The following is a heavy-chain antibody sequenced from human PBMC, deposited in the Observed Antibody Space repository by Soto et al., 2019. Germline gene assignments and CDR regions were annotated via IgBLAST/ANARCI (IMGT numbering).Heavy chain of an antibody. CDR2: IYYSGST. J-gene: IGHJ4*02. CDR1: GGSISSYY. Sequence: PSETLSLTCTVSGGSISSYYWSWIRQPPGKGLEWIGYIYYSGSTNYNPSLKSRVTISVDTSKNQFSLKLSSVTAADTAVYYCANGLGPTTGIDYWGQGTLVTVSS. CDR3: ANGLGPTTGIDY. D-gene: IGHD3-9*01. V-gene: IGHV4-59*12.